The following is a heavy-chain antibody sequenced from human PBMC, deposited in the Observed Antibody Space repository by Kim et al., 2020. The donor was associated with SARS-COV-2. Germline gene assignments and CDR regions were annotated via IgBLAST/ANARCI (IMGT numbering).Heavy chain of an antibody. D-gene: IGHD3-16*01. Sequence: YNDYAVSVKSRITINPDTSKNQFSRQLNSVTPEDTAVYYCASGLGGRFDPWGQGTLVTVSS. V-gene: IGHV6-1*01. J-gene: IGHJ5*02. CDR2: YN. CDR3: ASGLGGRFDP.